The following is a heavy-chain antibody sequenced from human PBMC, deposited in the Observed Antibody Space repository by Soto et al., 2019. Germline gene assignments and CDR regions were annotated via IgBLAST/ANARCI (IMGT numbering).Heavy chain of an antibody. D-gene: IGHD2-8*01. CDR3: AKGRVYYDPYYGMDV. V-gene: IGHV3-23*01. J-gene: IGHJ6*02. CDR1: GFTFSTYS. Sequence: SLRLSCAASGFTFSTYSMNWVRQAPGKGLEWVSYINSTGTITYYADSVKGRFTISRDNSKNTLYLQMNSLRAEDTAVYYCAKGRVYYDPYYGMDVWGQGTTVTVSS. CDR2: INSTGTIT.